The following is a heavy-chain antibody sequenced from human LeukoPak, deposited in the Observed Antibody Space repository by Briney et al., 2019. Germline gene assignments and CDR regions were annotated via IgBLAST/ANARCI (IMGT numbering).Heavy chain of an antibody. D-gene: IGHD3-10*01. Sequence: RVSLRLSCAASGLSFSSYWMHWVRQAPGKGLVWVSRISTDGSGTDYADSVKGRFTISRDNAKNTLYLQMNSLKAEDTAMYYCTVNIGSGTYGNFQFWGQGTLVTVSS. CDR2: ISTDGSGT. J-gene: IGHJ1*01. V-gene: IGHV3-74*01. CDR1: GLSFSSYW. CDR3: TVNIGSGTYGNFQF.